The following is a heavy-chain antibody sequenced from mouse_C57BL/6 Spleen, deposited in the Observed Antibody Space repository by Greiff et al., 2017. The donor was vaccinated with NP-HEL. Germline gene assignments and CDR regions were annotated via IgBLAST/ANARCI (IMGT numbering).Heavy chain of an antibody. CDR1: GYAFSSSW. J-gene: IGHJ4*01. D-gene: IGHD1-1*01. V-gene: IGHV1-82*01. CDR3: ARSLYYYGSSVYAMDY. CDR2: IYPGDGDT. Sequence: QVQLQQSGPELVKPGASVKISCKASGYAFSSSWMNWVKQRPGKGLEWIGRIYPGDGDTNYNGKFKGKATLTADKSSSTAYMQLSSLTSEDSAVYFCARSLYYYGSSVYAMDYWGQGTSVTVSS.